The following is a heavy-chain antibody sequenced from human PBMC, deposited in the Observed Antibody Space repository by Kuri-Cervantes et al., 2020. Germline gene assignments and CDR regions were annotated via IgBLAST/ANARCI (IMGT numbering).Heavy chain of an antibody. J-gene: IGHJ4*02. D-gene: IGHD2-2*01. CDR1: GFTFSSYW. Sequence: GESLKISCAASGFTFSSYWMTWVRQAPGRGLESVANIRQDSSEIFYADSVRGRFTIYRDNAKNSVYLQMNSLRAEDTAMYYCARDHATSWSVRDSWGQGTLVTVSS. V-gene: IGHV3-7*01. CDR2: IRQDSSEI. CDR3: ARDHATSWSVRDS.